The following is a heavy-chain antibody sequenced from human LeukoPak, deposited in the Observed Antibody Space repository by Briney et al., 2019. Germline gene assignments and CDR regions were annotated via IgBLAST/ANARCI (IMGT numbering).Heavy chain of an antibody. CDR1: GFTFSSYA. CDR3: ASNGGMDGMDV. D-gene: IGHD2-8*01. CDR2: IYSGGST. V-gene: IGHV3-53*01. J-gene: IGHJ6*02. Sequence: GGSLRLSCAAFGFTFSSYAMSWVRQAPGKGLEWVSVIYSGGSTYYADSVKGRFTISRDNSKNTLYLQMNSLRAEDTAVYYCASNGGMDGMDVWGQGTTVTVSS.